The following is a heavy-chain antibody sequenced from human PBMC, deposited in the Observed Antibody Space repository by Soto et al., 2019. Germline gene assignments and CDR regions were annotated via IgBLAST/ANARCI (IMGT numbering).Heavy chain of an antibody. CDR3: ARAGVGIAGAFDI. Sequence: GGSLRLSCAASGFTFSSYSMNWVRQAPGKGLEWVSSISSSSSYIYYADSVKGRFTISRDNAKNSLYLQMNSLRAEDTAVYYCARAGVGIAGAFDIWGQGTMVTVSS. J-gene: IGHJ3*02. V-gene: IGHV3-21*01. CDR2: ISSSSSYI. D-gene: IGHD2-21*01. CDR1: GFTFSSYS.